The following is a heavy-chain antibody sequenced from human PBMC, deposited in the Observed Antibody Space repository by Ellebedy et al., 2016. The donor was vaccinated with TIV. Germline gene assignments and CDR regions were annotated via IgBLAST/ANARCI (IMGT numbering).Heavy chain of an antibody. J-gene: IGHJ4*02. V-gene: IGHV4-39*07. D-gene: IGHD2-21*02. CDR1: GGSISTSNFY. CDR3: SRGVTDQN. CDR2: IHYSGTT. Sequence: MPGGSLRLSCTVSGGSISTSNFYWGWVRQPPGKGLEWIGTIHYSGTTQYNPSLKSRVTISVDTSKDQFSLKLSSVTAADTAVYYCSRGVTDQNWGQGILVTVSS.